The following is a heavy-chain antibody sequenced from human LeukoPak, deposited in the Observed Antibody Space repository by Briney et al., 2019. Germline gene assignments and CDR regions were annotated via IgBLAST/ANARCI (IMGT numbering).Heavy chain of an antibody. CDR2: MYHSGST. D-gene: IGHD3-22*01. V-gene: IGHV4-38-2*02. CDR3: ARSGYYDSSGYFDY. CDR1: GYSISSNYY. J-gene: IGHJ4*02. Sequence: SETLSLTCIVSGYSISSNYYWGWIRQPPGKGLEWIGSMYHSGSTNYNPSLKSRVTISVDTSKNQFFLKLSSVTAADTAVYYCARSGYYDSSGYFDYWGQGTLVTVSS.